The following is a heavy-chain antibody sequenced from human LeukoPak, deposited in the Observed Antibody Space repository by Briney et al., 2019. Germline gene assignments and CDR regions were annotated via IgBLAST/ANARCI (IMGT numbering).Heavy chain of an antibody. Sequence: GGSLRLSCAASGFTFSSYAMSWVRQAPGKGLEWVAVISYDGSNKYYADSVKGRFTISRDNSKNTLYLQMNSLRAEDTAVYYCARDRTGWYYYYGMDVWGQGTTVTVSS. J-gene: IGHJ6*02. D-gene: IGHD2-15*01. CDR3: ARDRTGWYYYYGMDV. CDR2: ISYDGSNK. CDR1: GFTFSSYA. V-gene: IGHV3-30-3*01.